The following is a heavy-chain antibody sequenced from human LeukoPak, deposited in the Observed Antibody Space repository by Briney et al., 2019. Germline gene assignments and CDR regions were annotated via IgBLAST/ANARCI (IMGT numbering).Heavy chain of an antibody. J-gene: IGHJ4*02. V-gene: IGHV3-23*01. CDR3: AKGFSFDY. CDR2: ISGSGGIT. Sequence: GGSLRLSCAASGFIFSSHAMNWVRQAPGKGLEWVSVISGSGGITYYADSVKGRFTVSRDNSKNTLYLQMNSLRAEDTAVYYCAKGFSFDYWGQGTLVTVSS. CDR1: GFIFSSHA.